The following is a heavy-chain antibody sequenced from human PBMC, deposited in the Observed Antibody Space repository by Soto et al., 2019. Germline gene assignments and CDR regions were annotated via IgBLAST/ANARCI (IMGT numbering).Heavy chain of an antibody. V-gene: IGHV3-7*04. CDR2: IKADGSKQ. CDR1: QFSFSNYW. CDR3: ARELAFDAFDI. J-gene: IGHJ3*02. D-gene: IGHD6-6*01. Sequence: EVQLVQSGGGLVQPGGSLRLSCVASQFSFSNYWMSWVRHAPGKGLEWVANIKADGSKQYYVDSVKGRFTISRDNAKNSLSLQMDSLRAEDTAVYYCARELAFDAFDIWGQGTMVTVSS.